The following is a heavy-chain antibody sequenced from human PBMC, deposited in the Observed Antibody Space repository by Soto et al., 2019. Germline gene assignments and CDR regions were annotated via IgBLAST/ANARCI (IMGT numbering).Heavy chain of an antibody. D-gene: IGHD3-10*01. CDR1: GHTFNNYY. J-gene: IGHJ6*02. Sequence: ASVKVSCKGSGHTFNNYYMHWVRQAPGQGLEWMAMINPSGGTTWYAQKFQGRISVTRETSTSTVYLDLSSLRSDDTAVYYCAGSYGTGTYSTSLDVWGQGTTVTVS. V-gene: IGHV1-46*02. CDR2: INPSGGTT. CDR3: AGSYGTGTYSTSLDV.